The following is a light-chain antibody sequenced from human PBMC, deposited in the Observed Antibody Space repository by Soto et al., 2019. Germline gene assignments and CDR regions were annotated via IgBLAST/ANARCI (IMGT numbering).Light chain of an antibody. Sequence: EIVLTQSPGTLSLSPGESATLSCRASQYISTIYLAWYQQKPGQARRLLIYGASSSAIGVPDRFSCSGSGTDFTLTISRLEPEDFAVYFCQQYGAPLTFGGGTKVEIK. CDR3: QQYGAPLT. CDR1: QYISTIY. V-gene: IGKV3-20*01. J-gene: IGKJ4*01. CDR2: GAS.